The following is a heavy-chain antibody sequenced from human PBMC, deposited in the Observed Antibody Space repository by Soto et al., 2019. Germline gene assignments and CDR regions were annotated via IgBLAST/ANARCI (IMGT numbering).Heavy chain of an antibody. V-gene: IGHV4-59*01. Sequence: PSETLSLTCTVSGGSISSYYWSWIRQPPGKGLEWIGYIYYSGSTNYNPSLRSRVTISVDTSKNQFSLKLSSVTAADTAVYYCARDNRSGPPRHWGQGTLVTVSS. CDR3: ARDNRSGPPRH. CDR1: GGSISSYY. CDR2: IYYSGST. D-gene: IGHD3-3*01. J-gene: IGHJ4*02.